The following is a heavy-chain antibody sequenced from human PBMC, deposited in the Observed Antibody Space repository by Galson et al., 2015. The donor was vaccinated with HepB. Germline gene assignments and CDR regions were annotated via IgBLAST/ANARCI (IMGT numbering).Heavy chain of an antibody. D-gene: IGHD1-14*01. Sequence: SLRLSCATSGFNFSDYNMNWVRQAPGKGPEWVSSISSSSKYINYADSVRGRFTISRDDAKSSLDLEINSLRAEDTAVYYCARRVFQTEAWYKYYYMDVWGKGTTVTVSS. CDR1: GFNFSDYN. CDR2: ISSSSKYI. V-gene: IGHV3-21*01. CDR3: ARRVFQTEAWYKYYYMDV. J-gene: IGHJ6*03.